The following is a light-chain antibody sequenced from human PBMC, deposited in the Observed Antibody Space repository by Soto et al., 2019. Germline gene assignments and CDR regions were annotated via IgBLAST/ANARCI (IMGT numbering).Light chain of an antibody. Sequence: QSVLTQPPSVSGAPGQGVTISCPGSSSNIGAGYDVHGYQQLPGTAPKPLIYGNSNRPSGVPDRFSGSKSGTSASLAITGLQAEDEADYYCQSYDSSLSVVFGGGTKLTVL. V-gene: IGLV1-40*01. CDR1: SSNIGAGYD. CDR3: QSYDSSLSVV. J-gene: IGLJ2*01. CDR2: GNS.